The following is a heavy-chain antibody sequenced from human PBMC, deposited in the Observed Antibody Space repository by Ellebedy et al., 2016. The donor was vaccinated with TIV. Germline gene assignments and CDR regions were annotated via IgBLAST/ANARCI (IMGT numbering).Heavy chain of an antibody. Sequence: GGSLRLXXAASGLTFSSYSMNWVRQAPGKGLEWVSYISSSSSTIYYADSVKGRFTISRDNAKNSLYLQMNSLRAEDTAVYYCASNRITMVRGVYYFDYWGQGTLVTVSS. D-gene: IGHD3-10*01. CDR3: ASNRITMVRGVYYFDY. CDR1: GLTFSSYS. J-gene: IGHJ4*02. CDR2: ISSSSSTI. V-gene: IGHV3-48*04.